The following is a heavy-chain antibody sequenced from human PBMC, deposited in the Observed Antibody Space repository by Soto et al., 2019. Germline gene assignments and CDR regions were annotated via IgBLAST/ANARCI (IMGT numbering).Heavy chain of an antibody. J-gene: IGHJ4*02. V-gene: IGHV3-15*01. D-gene: IGHD6-19*01. CDR2: IKSKTDGGTT. Sequence: EVQLVESGGGLVKPGGSLRLSCAASGFTISNAWMSWVRQAPGKGLEWVGRIKSKTDGGTTDYAAPVKGRFTISRDDSKNTLYLQMNSLKTEDTAVYYCTTDSSGWSFDYWGQGTLVTVSS. CDR1: GFTISNAW. CDR3: TTDSSGWSFDY.